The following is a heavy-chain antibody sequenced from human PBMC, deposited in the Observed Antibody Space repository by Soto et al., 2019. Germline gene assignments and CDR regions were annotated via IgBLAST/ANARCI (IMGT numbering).Heavy chain of an antibody. J-gene: IGHJ4*02. CDR3: AKGSLPRSDTADFGY. Sequence: GGSLRLSCAASGFTFDDYAMHWVRQAPGKGLEWVSGISWNSGSIGYADSVKGRFTISRDNAKNSLYLQMNSLRAEDTALYYCAKGSLPRSDTADFGYWGQGTLVTVSS. CDR2: ISWNSGSI. D-gene: IGHD5-18*01. V-gene: IGHV3-9*01. CDR1: GFTFDDYA.